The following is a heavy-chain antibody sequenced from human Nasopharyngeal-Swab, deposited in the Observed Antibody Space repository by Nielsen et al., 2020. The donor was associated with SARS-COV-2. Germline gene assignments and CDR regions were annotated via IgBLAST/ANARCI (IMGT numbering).Heavy chain of an antibody. Sequence: GGSLRLSCAASGSTLSNYWTHWFRQAPGKGLAWVALINSDGSTTSYADSVKGRFTISRDDGKNTLYLEMNSLRAEDTAIYYCASGIFSPSYYWGQGTLVTVSS. CDR1: GSTLSNYW. V-gene: IGHV3-74*01. CDR3: ASGIFSPSYY. D-gene: IGHD3-10*01. CDR2: INSDGSTT. J-gene: IGHJ4*02.